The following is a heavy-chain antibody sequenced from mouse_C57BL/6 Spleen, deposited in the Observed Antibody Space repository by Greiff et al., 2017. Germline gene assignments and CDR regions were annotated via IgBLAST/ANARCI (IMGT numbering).Heavy chain of an antibody. Sequence: QVQLKQPGAELVKPGASVKLSCKASGYTFTSYWMPWVKQRPGRGLEWIGRIDPNSGGTKYNEKFKSKATLTVDKPSSTAYMQLSSLTSEDSAVYYCARCDDYDVDYAMDYWGQGTSVTVSS. V-gene: IGHV1-72*01. CDR1: GYTFTSYW. CDR3: ARCDDYDVDYAMDY. J-gene: IGHJ4*01. CDR2: IDPNSGGT. D-gene: IGHD2-4*01.